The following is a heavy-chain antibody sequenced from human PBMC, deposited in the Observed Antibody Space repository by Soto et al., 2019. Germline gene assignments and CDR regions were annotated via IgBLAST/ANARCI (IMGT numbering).Heavy chain of an antibody. CDR2: MNPNSGYT. CDR1: GHTFTSHD. CDR3: ARGPVVVAAKPYYYYMDV. Sequence: ASVKVSCKASGHTFTSHDINWVRQATGQGLEWMGWMNPNSGYTGYAQKFQGRVTMTRNTSISTAYMELSSLRSEDTAVYYCARGPVVVAAKPYYYYMDVWGKGTTVTVSS. D-gene: IGHD2-15*01. J-gene: IGHJ6*03. V-gene: IGHV1-8*01.